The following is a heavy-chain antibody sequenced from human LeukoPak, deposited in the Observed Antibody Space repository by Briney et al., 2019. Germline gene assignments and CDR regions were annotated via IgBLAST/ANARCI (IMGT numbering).Heavy chain of an antibody. J-gene: IGHJ4*02. CDR2: INHSGST. CDR1: GGSFSGYY. Sequence: SETLSLTCAVYGGSFSGYYWSWIRLPPGKGLEWIGEINHSGSTNYNPSLKSRVTISVDTSKNQFSLKLSSVTAADTAVYYCARGGRHRQLWFHRSGLYYWGQGTLVTVSS. D-gene: IGHD5-18*01. V-gene: IGHV4-34*01. CDR3: ARGGRHRQLWFHRSGLYY.